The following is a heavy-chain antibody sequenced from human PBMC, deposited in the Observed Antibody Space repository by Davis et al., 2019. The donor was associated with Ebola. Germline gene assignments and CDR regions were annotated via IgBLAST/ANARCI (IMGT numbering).Heavy chain of an antibody. CDR3: ARDDVTGLLDS. V-gene: IGHV4-30-4*08. CDR1: GGSITSGDYS. Sequence: SEILSLTFTVSGGSITSGDYSWGWIRQPPGKGLEWIGYIHHSGGTYYNPSLKSRLTLSVDTSKNQFSLSLTSVTAADTAVYYCARDDVTGLLDSWGQGSRVIVSS. J-gene: IGHJ4*02. D-gene: IGHD2-8*02. CDR2: IHHSGGT.